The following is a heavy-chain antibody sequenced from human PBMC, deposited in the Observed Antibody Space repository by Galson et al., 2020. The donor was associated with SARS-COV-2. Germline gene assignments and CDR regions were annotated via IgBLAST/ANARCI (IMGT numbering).Heavy chain of an antibody. CDR1: GGSISSYY. J-gene: IGHJ3*02. CDR2: IYYSGST. Sequence: SETLSLTCTVSGGSISSYYWSWLRQPPGKGLEWIGYIYYSGSTNYNPSLKSRVTKSVDTSKNQFSLKLSSVTAADTAVYYCARTAAGGITMVRGVFYAFDIWGQGTMVTVSS. V-gene: IGHV4-59*13. CDR3: ARTAAGGITMVRGVFYAFDI. D-gene: IGHD3-10*01.